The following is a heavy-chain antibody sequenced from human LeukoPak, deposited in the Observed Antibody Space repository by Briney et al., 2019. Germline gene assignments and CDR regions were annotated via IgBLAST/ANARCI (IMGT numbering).Heavy chain of an antibody. CDR1: GFTFSNYA. D-gene: IGHD3-10*01. CDR3: MKDRTGTYTLNY. V-gene: IGHV3-30-3*01. Sequence: PGRSLRLSCAATGFTFSNYAIHWGRQAPGKGLEWVAFISDDGSRQHYAGSVKGRFTIPRDNSKNPLNLQMNSLRAEDTDVYYCMKDRTGTYTLNYWGQGTLVTVSS. J-gene: IGHJ4*02. CDR2: ISDDGSRQ.